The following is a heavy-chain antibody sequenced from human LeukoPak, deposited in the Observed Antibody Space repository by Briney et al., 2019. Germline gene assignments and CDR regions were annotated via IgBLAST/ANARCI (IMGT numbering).Heavy chain of an antibody. J-gene: IGHJ5*02. Sequence: SETLSLTCTVSGGSISSSSYYWGWIRQPPGKGLEWIGSIYYSGSTYYNPSLKSRVTISVDTSKNQFSLKLSSVTAADTAVYYCARGRGDWLSINWFDPWGQGTLVTVSS. D-gene: IGHD3-9*01. CDR3: ARGRGDWLSINWFDP. CDR1: GGSISSSSYY. V-gene: IGHV4-39*07. CDR2: IYYSGST.